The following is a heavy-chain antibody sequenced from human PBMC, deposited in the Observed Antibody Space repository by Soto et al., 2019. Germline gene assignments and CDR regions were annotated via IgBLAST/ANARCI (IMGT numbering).Heavy chain of an antibody. J-gene: IGHJ4*02. Sequence: EVQLLESGGGLVQPGGSLRLSCAASGNTFNIYAMTWVRQAPGKGLEWVSSISASGAITYYTDSVKGRLTVSRDNSKNTLYLQMNSLRADDTALYYCANEPNGDYVGAFDSWGQGTLVTVSS. CDR3: ANEPNGDYVGAFDS. CDR1: GNTFNIYA. D-gene: IGHD4-17*01. CDR2: ISASGAIT. V-gene: IGHV3-23*01.